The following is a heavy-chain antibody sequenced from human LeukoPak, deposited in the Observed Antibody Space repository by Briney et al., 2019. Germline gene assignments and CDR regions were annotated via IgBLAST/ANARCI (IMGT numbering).Heavy chain of an antibody. CDR2: IHPSGGNA. CDR1: GYSFTSHY. D-gene: IGHD3-22*01. J-gene: IGHJ3*02. Sequence: ASVKVSCKASGYSFTSHYVHWVRQAPGQGLEWMGIIHPSGGNARYAQKFQGRLSMTRDTSTSTVYMELSRLTSEDTAVYYCARHFVNCYDTNGDALDIWGQGTMVSVSS. V-gene: IGHV1-46*01. CDR3: ARHFVNCYDTNGDALDI.